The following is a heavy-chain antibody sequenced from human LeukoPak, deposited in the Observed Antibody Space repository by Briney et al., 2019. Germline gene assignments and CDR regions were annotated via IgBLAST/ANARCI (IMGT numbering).Heavy chain of an antibody. CDR2: INWNGGST. J-gene: IGHJ6*03. D-gene: IGHD4-17*01. Sequence: PGGSLRLSCAASGFTFDDYGMSWVRQAPGKGLEWVSGINWNGGSTGYADSVKGRFTISRDNAKNSLYLQMNSLRAEDTALHYCARAPVTPTVTTPMDYYYYMDVWGKGTTVTVSS. V-gene: IGHV3-20*04. CDR3: ARAPVTPTVTTPMDYYYYMDV. CDR1: GFTFDDYG.